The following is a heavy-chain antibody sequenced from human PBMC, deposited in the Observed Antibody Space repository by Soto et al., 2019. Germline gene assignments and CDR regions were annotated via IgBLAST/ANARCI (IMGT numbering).Heavy chain of an antibody. Sequence: EVQLVESGGGLVQPGGSLRLSCAASGFTFSSYWMSWVRQAPGKGLEWVANMKQDGSEEYYVDSVKGRFTISRDNAKNSLYLQLNSLRAEDTAVYYCARDGYSARFDIWGQGTVVTVSS. J-gene: IGHJ3*02. D-gene: IGHD5-18*01. CDR2: MKQDGSEE. CDR3: ARDGYSARFDI. CDR1: GFTFSSYW. V-gene: IGHV3-7*01.